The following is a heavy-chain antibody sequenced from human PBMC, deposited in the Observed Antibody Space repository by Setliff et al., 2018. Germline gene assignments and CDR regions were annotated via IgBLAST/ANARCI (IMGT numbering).Heavy chain of an antibody. CDR1: GGPTIGYY. V-gene: IGHV4-59*08. J-gene: IGHJ4*02. CDR3: ARGLHSGTYWGTRPLGLDY. D-gene: IGHD1-26*01. Sequence: KPSETLSLTCAVSGGPTIGYYWTWIRQAPGKGLEWIGYIHPWGGSSESTNYSPSLKSRIIISLDKSKSQFSLKLTSVTVADTAVYYCARGLHSGTYWGTRPLGLDYWGQGSLVTVSS. CDR2: IHPWGGSSEST.